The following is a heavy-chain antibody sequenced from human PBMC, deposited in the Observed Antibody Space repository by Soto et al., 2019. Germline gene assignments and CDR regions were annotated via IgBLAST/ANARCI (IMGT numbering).Heavy chain of an antibody. V-gene: IGHV3-30-3*01. CDR3: ARARELGYHFDY. CDR1: GFTFSSYA. J-gene: IGHJ4*02. Sequence: GGSLRLSCAASGFTFSSYAMHWVRQAPGKGLEWVAVISYDGSNKYYADSVKGRFTISRDNSKNTLYLQMNSLRAEDTAVYYCARARELGYHFDYWGQGTLVTVSS. D-gene: IGHD7-27*01. CDR2: ISYDGSNK.